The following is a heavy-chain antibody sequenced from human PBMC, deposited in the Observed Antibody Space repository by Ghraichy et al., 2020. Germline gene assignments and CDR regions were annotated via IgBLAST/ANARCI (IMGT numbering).Heavy chain of an antibody. Sequence: SETLSLTCAVYGGSFSGYYWSWIRQPQGKGREGIGEINHSGSTNYNPSLKSRVTISVDTSKNQFSLKLSSVTAADTAVYYCARYCSSTSCFPYYYYGMDVWGQGTTVTVSS. CDR2: INHSGST. CDR1: GGSFSGYY. J-gene: IGHJ6*02. CDR3: ARYCSSTSCFPYYYYGMDV. V-gene: IGHV4-34*01. D-gene: IGHD2-2*01.